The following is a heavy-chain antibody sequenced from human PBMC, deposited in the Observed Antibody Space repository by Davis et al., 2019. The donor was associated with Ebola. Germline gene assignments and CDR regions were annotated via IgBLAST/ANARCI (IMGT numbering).Heavy chain of an antibody. V-gene: IGHV3-48*03. CDR2: ISGSATST. CDR1: GFTFSGSA. D-gene: IGHD3-9*01. CDR3: ARDAFSLSRYDTEDH. Sequence: GESLKISCTASGFTFSGSAMHWVRQAPGKGLEWVSYISGSATSTFYADSVKGRFTISRDNARDSLYLQMDSLRVEDTAIYYCARDAFSLSRYDTEDHWGQGTLVTVSS. J-gene: IGHJ4*02.